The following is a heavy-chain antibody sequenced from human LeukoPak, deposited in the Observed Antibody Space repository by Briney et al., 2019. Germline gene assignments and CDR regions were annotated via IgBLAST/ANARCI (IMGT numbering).Heavy chain of an antibody. CDR2: ISAYNGNT. Sequence: ASVKVSCKASGYTFTSYGISWVRQAPGQGLEWMGWISAYNGNTNYAQKLQGRVTMTTDTSTSTAYMELRRLRSDDTAVYYCARDEYYYGSGSYYSSGSFFDPWGQGTLVTVSS. CDR1: GYTFTSYG. V-gene: IGHV1-18*01. CDR3: ARDEYYYGSGSYYSSGSFFDP. D-gene: IGHD3-10*01. J-gene: IGHJ5*02.